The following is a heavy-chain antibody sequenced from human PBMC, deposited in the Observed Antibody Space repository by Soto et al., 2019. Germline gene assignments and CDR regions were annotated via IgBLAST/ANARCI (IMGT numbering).Heavy chain of an antibody. CDR1: GGSISSYY. CDR2: IYTSGST. Sequence: PSETLSLTCTVSGGSISSYYWSWIRQPAGKGLEWIGRIYTSGSTNYNPSLKSRVTMSVDTSKNQFSLKLSSVTAADTAVYYCARDRAYYYGSGTPYWFDPWGQGTLVTVSS. CDR3: ARDRAYYYGSGTPYWFDP. V-gene: IGHV4-4*07. D-gene: IGHD3-10*01. J-gene: IGHJ5*02.